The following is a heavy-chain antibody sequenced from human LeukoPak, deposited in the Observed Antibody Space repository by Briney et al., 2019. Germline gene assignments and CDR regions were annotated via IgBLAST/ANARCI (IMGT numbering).Heavy chain of an antibody. CDR2: ISGGGGST. CDR1: GFTFSSNA. V-gene: IGHV3-23*01. J-gene: IGHJ1*01. CDR3: AKERLDYYDSSGERYLQH. Sequence: GGSLRLSCAASGFTFSSNAMSWVRQAPGKGLEWVSAISGGGGSTYYADSVKGRFTISRDNSRNTLYLQMNSLRAEDTAVYYCAKERLDYYDSSGERYLQHCGQGTLVTVSS. D-gene: IGHD3-22*01.